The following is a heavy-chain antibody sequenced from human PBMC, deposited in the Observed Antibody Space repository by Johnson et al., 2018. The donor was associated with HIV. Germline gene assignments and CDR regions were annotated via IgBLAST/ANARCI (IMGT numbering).Heavy chain of an antibody. CDR3: AKDMSRVVTPWAVPFDI. D-gene: IGHD4-23*01. CDR1: GFTVSSNY. J-gene: IGHJ3*02. CDR2: ISYDGSNK. Sequence: QVQLVESGGGLIQPGGSLRLSCAASGFTVSSNYMSWVRQAPGKGLEWVAVISYDGSNKYYADSVKGRFTISRDNAKISLYLQMDSLRAEDTAVYYCAKDMSRVVTPWAVPFDIWGQGTMVTVSS. V-gene: IGHV3-30*18.